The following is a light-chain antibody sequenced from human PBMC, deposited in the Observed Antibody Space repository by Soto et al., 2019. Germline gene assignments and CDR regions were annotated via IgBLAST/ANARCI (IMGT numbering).Light chain of an antibody. Sequence: DIRMTQSPSSLSASVGDRVTITCRASQTIGRWLAWYQQKPGKAPKFLIYDVSSLASGVPSRFSGSGFGTEFTLTISSLQPEDFATYYCQQFNSYRWTFGQGTKVDI. CDR3: QQFNSYRWT. V-gene: IGKV1-5*01. J-gene: IGKJ1*01. CDR2: DVS. CDR1: QTIGRW.